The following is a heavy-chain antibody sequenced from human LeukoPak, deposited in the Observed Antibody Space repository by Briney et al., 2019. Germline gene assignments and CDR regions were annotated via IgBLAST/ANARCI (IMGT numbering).Heavy chain of an antibody. CDR3: ARGQFWSGYSI. D-gene: IGHD3-3*02. V-gene: IGHV4-34*01. CDR2: INHRRST. Sequence: TSETRSLTCAVYGGSFSGYYWSWIRQPPGKGLEWIGEINHRRSTNYNPSLKSRVTMSVDTSKNQFSLNLSSVTAADTAVYYCARGQFWSGYSIWGQGTLVTVSS. CDR1: GGSFSGYY. J-gene: IGHJ4*02.